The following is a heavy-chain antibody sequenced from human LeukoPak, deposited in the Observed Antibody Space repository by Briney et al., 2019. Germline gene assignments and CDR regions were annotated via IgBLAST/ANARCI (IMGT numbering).Heavy chain of an antibody. V-gene: IGHV3-23*01. CDR2: ISGGGNSE. CDR1: GFSFGNYA. D-gene: IGHD6-13*01. J-gene: IGHJ4*02. Sequence: GGSLRLSCVASGFSFGNYAMNWVRQAPGKGLEWVSGISGGGNSEYYADSVKGRFTISRDNSDNTVSLQMNSLRAEDTAVYSCAKGQGSNSNRAFDYWGQGALVTVSS. CDR3: AKGQGSNSNRAFDY.